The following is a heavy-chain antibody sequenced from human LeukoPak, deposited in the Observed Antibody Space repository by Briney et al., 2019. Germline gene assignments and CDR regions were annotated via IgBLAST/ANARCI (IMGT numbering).Heavy chain of an antibody. V-gene: IGHV3-30*02. CDR1: GFTFSSYS. CDR3: AKDIRVVTAKDFENYYYYYMDV. J-gene: IGHJ6*03. D-gene: IGHD5-18*01. CDR2: IRYDGSNK. Sequence: PGGSLRLSCAASGFTFSSYSMNWVRQAPGKGLEWVAFIRYDGSNKYYADSVKGRFTISRDNSKNTLYLQMNSLRAEDTAVYYCAKDIRVVTAKDFENYYYYYMDVWGKGTTVTVSS.